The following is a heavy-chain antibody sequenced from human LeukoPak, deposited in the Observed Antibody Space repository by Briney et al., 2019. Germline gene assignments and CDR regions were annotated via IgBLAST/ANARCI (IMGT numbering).Heavy chain of an antibody. Sequence: GASVKVSCKASGYTFTGYYMHWVRRAPGQGLEWMGWINPNSGGTNYAQKFQGRVTMTRDTSISTAYMELSRLRSDDTAVYYCARAAQPRSGGSCYYYWGQGTLVTVSS. CDR2: INPNSGGT. V-gene: IGHV1-2*02. CDR1: GYTFTGYY. CDR3: ARAAQPRSGGSCYYY. J-gene: IGHJ4*02. D-gene: IGHD2-15*01.